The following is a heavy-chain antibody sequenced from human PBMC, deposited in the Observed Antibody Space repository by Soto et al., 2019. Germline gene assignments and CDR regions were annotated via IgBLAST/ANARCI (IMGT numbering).Heavy chain of an antibody. CDR2: INAGNGNT. V-gene: IGHV1-3*01. D-gene: IGHD3-22*01. CDR3: ARKVYDSSGYYYYYGMDV. J-gene: IGHJ6*02. Sequence: GASVKVSCKASGYTFTSYAMHWVRQAPGQRLEWMGWINAGNGNTKYSQKFQGRVTITRDTSASTAYMELSSLRSEDTAVYYCARKVYDSSGYYYYYGMDVWGQGTTVTVSS. CDR1: GYTFTSYA.